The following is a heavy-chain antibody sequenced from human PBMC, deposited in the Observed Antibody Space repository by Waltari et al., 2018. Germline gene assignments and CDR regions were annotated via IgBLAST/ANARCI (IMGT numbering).Heavy chain of an antibody. J-gene: IGHJ4*02. D-gene: IGHD5-18*01. CDR3: ARGMVDTAMVTSVLAFDY. Sequence: QVQLQKWGAGLLKPSETLSLTCAVYGGSFSGYYWSWIRQPPGKGLEWIGEINHSGSTNYNPSLKSRVTISVDTSKNQFSLKLSSVTAADTAVYYCARGMVDTAMVTSVLAFDYWGQGTLVTVSS. CDR1: GGSFSGYY. V-gene: IGHV4-34*01. CDR2: INHSGST.